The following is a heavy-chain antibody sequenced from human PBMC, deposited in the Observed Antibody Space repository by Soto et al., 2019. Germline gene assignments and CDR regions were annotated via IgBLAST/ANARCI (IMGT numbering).Heavy chain of an antibody. D-gene: IGHD2-15*01. CDR1: GFTFRTYT. Sequence: GGSLRLSCISSGFTFRTYTMNWVRQAPGKGLEWVSGIRGFSPYTFYAESVKGRFTISRDNAKNSLYLQMNSLRAEDTAVYYCARDRGYDAHDYYYDAMDVWGQGTTVTVSS. CDR2: IRGFSPYT. J-gene: IGHJ6*02. CDR3: ARDRGYDAHDYYYDAMDV. V-gene: IGHV3-21*01.